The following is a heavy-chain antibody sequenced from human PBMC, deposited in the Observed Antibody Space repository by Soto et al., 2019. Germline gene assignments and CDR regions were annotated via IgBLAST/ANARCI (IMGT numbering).Heavy chain of an antibody. D-gene: IGHD2-15*01. CDR1: GGTFSSYA. V-gene: IGHV1-69*13. CDR2: IIPIFSTA. Sequence: ASVKVSCKASGGTFSSYAISWVRKAPGQGLEWMGGIIPIFSTANYAQKFQGRVTITADESTSTAYMELSSLRSEDTAVYYCARGSVVAAMARFDHWGQGTLVTVSS. CDR3: ARGSVVAAMARFDH. J-gene: IGHJ4*02.